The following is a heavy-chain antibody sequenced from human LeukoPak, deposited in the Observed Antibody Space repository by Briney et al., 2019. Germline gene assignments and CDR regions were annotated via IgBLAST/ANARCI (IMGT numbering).Heavy chain of an antibody. CDR2: INPSGGST. CDR3: ARFYSGYGNYYYYMDV. D-gene: IGHD5-12*01. J-gene: IGHJ6*03. CDR1: GYTFTSYY. V-gene: IGHV1-46*01. Sequence: ASVKVSCKASGYTFTSYYMHWVRQAPGQGLEWMGIINPSGGSTSYAQKFQGRVTMTRDMSTSTDYMELSSLRSEDTAVYYCARFYSGYGNYYYYMDVWGKGTTVTVSS.